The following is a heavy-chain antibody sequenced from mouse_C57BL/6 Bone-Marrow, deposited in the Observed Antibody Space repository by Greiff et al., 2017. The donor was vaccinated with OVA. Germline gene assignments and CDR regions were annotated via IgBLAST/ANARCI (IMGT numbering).Heavy chain of an antibody. CDR2: ISSGGSYT. Sequence: EVKLQESGGDLVKPGGSLKLSCAASGFTFSSYGMSWVRQTPDKRLEWVATISSGGSYTYYPDSVKGRFTISRDNAKNTLYLQMSSLKSEDTAMYYCARRDHYYGSRNAYWGQGTLVTVSA. CDR1: GFTFSSYG. D-gene: IGHD1-1*01. J-gene: IGHJ3*01. CDR3: ARRDHYYGSRNAY. V-gene: IGHV5-6*01.